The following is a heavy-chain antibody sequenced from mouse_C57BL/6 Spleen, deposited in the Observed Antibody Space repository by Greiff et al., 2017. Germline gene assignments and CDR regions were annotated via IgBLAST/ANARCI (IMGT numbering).Heavy chain of an antibody. CDR2: IDPETGGT. J-gene: IGHJ3*01. V-gene: IGHV1-15*01. D-gene: IGHD2-1*01. Sequence: VQLQQSGAELVRPGASVTLSCKASGYTFTDYEMHWVKQTPVHGLEWIGAIDPETGGTAYNQKFKGKAILTADKSSSTAYMELRSLTSEDSAVYYCTRVPHYYLAYWGQGTLVTVSA. CDR1: GYTFTDYE. CDR3: TRVPHYYLAY.